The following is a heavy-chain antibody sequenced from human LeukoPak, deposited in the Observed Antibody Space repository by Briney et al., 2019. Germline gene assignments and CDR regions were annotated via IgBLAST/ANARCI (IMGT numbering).Heavy chain of an antibody. D-gene: IGHD3-22*01. CDR3: AKERYESSGYYSDY. V-gene: IGHV3-23*01. CDR2: ISGSGGST. J-gene: IGHJ4*02. Sequence: GGSLRLSCAASGFTFSSYAMSWVRQAPGKGLEWVSAISGSGGSTYYADSVKGRFTISRDNSRNTLYLQMNSLRAEDTAVYYCAKERYESSGYYSDYWGQGTPVTVSS. CDR1: GFTFSSYA.